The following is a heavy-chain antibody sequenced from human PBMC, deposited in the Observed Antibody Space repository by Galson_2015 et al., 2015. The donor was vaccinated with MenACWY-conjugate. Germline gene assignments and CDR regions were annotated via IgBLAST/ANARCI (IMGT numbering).Heavy chain of an antibody. CDR3: ARLGGNYRTTSHFDY. V-gene: IGHV3-74*01. J-gene: IGHJ4*02. CDR1: GFTFSTYW. D-gene: IGHD1-26*01. Sequence: SLRLSCAASGFTFSTYWMHWVRQAPGKGLVWVSRINSDGRSTSYADSVKGRFTISRDNAKNTLYLQMNSLRAEDTAVYYCARLGGNYRTTSHFDYWGREPWSPSPQ. CDR2: INSDGRST.